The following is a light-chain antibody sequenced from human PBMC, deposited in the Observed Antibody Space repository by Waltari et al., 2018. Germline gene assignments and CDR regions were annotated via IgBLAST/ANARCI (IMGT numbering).Light chain of an antibody. Sequence: EIVMTQSPATLSVSPGERATLSCRSSQSISINLAWYQQKPGQAPRLLCYGASIRATGIPARFSGSGSGTEFTLTINSMQSEDFAVYYCQQYNNWPLLFGQGTKVEIK. CDR3: QQYNNWPLL. CDR1: QSISIN. CDR2: GAS. V-gene: IGKV3-15*01. J-gene: IGKJ1*01.